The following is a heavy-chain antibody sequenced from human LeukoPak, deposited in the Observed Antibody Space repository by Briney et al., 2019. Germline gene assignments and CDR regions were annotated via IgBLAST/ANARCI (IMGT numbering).Heavy chain of an antibody. Sequence: PGGSLRLSCAASGFTFSSYGMHWVRQAPGKGLEWVAFIRYDGSNKYYADSVKGRFTISRDNSKNTLYLQMNSLRAEDTAVYYCARGGIAAAGFDYWGQGTLVTVSS. CDR1: GFTFSSYG. CDR3: ARGGIAAAGFDY. CDR2: IRYDGSNK. J-gene: IGHJ4*02. V-gene: IGHV3-30*02. D-gene: IGHD6-13*01.